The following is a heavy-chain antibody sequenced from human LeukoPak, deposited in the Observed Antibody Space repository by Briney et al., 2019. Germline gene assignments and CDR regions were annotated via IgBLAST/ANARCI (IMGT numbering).Heavy chain of an antibody. V-gene: IGHV3-21*01. J-gene: IGHJ6*02. CDR1: GFTFSSYS. D-gene: IGHD2-2*02. CDR2: ISSSSSYI. CDR3: ARLPVGYCSSTSCYTDYYYYGMDV. Sequence: GGSLRLSCAASGFTFSSYSMNWVRQAPGKGLEWVSSISSSSSYIYYADSVKGRFTISRDNAKNSLYLQMNSLRAEDTAVYYCARLPVGYCSSTSCYTDYYYYGMDVWGQGTTVTVPS.